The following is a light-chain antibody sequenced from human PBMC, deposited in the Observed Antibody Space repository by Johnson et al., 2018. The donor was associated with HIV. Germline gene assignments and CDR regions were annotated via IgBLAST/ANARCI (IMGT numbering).Light chain of an antibody. CDR1: SSNIGNNY. J-gene: IGLJ1*01. V-gene: IGLV1-51*02. CDR2: ENN. CDR3: GTWDSRLDAYV. Sequence: QSVLTQPPSVSAAPGQKVTISCSGSSSNIGNNYVSWYQQLPRTAPKLLIYENNKRPSGIPDRFSGSKSGTSATLGITGLQTGDEADYYRGTWDSRLDAYVFGTGTKVAVL.